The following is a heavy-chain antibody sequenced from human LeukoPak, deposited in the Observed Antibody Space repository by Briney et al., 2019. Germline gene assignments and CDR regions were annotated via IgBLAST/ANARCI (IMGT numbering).Heavy chain of an antibody. V-gene: IGHV3-21*01. D-gene: IGHD1-26*01. CDR1: GFTFSSYS. Sequence: PGGSLRLSCAASGFTFSSYSMNWVRQAPGKGLEWVSSISSSSSYIYYADSVKGRFTISRDNAKNSLYLQMSSLRAEDTAVYYCARGIVGATRYYYYYMDVWGKGTTVTVSS. CDR2: ISSSSSYI. J-gene: IGHJ6*03. CDR3: ARGIVGATRYYYYYMDV.